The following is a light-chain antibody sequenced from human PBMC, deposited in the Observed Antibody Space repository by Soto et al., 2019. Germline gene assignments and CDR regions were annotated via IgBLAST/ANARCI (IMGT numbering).Light chain of an antibody. CDR3: VSFAGGTYV. Sequence: QSVLTQPPSASGSPGQSVTISCTGTSSDVGAYIFVSWYQQHPGKAPKLMVYDVNRRPPGVPDRFFGSKSGNTASLTVSGLQAEDEADYYCVSFAGGTYVFGTGTNSPS. J-gene: IGLJ1*01. CDR1: SSDVGAYIF. V-gene: IGLV2-8*01. CDR2: DVN.